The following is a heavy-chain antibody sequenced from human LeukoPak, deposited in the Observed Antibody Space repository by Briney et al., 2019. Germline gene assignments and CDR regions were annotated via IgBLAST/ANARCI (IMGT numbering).Heavy chain of an antibody. Sequence: SETLSLTGTVSGGSISSYYWSWIRQPPGKGLEWIGYIYYSGSTNYNPSLKGRDTISVDTSMNQFSLKLSSVTAADTAVYYCARHVHSDYSPYDYWGQGTLVTVSS. CDR1: GGSISSYY. CDR2: IYYSGST. J-gene: IGHJ4*02. V-gene: IGHV4-59*08. D-gene: IGHD5-12*01. CDR3: ARHVHSDYSPYDY.